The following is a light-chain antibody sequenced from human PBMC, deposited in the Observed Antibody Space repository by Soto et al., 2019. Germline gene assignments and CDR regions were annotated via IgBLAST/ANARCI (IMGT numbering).Light chain of an antibody. Sequence: EIVLTQSPGTLSLSPGERATLSCRASQSVSSSYLAWYQQKPGQAPRLLIYGASSRATCIPDRFSGSGSGTDFPLTISRLEPEDFAVYYCQQYGSSPYTFGQGTKLEIK. CDR2: GAS. J-gene: IGKJ2*01. CDR3: QQYGSSPYT. CDR1: QSVSSSY. V-gene: IGKV3-20*01.